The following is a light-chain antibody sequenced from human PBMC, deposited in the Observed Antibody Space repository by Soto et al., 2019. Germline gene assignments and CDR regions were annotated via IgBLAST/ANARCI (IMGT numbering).Light chain of an antibody. CDR3: QHYDGSRGK. Sequence: IVLTQSPGTLSLSPGERATLSCRASQSISSSYLAWYQQKPGQAPRLLIYGASNRATAIPDRFSGSGSGTDFTLTISRLEHEDFEVYYCQHYDGSRGKLVQGTKVEIK. CDR2: GAS. V-gene: IGKV3-20*01. J-gene: IGKJ1*01. CDR1: QSISSSY.